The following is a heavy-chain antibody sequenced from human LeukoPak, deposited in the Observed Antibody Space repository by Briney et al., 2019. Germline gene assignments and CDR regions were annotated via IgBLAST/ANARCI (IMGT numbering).Heavy chain of an antibody. CDR2: IIPIFGTA. V-gene: IGHV1-69*13. Sequence: GASVKVSCKASGYTFTSYYMHWVRQAPGQGLEWMGGIIPIFGTANYAQKFQGRVTITADESTSTAYMELSSLRSEDTAVYYCARERDYGANLLGYWGQGTLVTVSS. D-gene: IGHD4-17*01. CDR1: GYTFTSYY. CDR3: ARERDYGANLLGY. J-gene: IGHJ4*02.